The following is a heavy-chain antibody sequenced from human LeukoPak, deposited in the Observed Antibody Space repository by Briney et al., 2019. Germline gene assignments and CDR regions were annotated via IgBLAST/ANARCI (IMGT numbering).Heavy chain of an antibody. CDR1: GFTFSNYA. CDR3: TKAPLRSCSGAFCYPFDY. J-gene: IGHJ4*02. V-gene: IGHV3-23*01. Sequence: GGSLRLSCAASGFTFSNYAMSWVRQTPGRGLEWVAATVGGRPDTYHAESVKGRFTVSRDDSRDTLFLQMNRLSVDDTAIYYCTKAPLRSCSGAFCYPFDYWGQGTLVTVSS. CDR2: TVGGRPDT. D-gene: IGHD2-8*02.